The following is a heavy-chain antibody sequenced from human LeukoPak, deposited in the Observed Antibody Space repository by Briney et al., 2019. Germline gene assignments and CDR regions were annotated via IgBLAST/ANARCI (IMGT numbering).Heavy chain of an antibody. CDR1: GFIFDDYA. J-gene: IGHJ4*02. V-gene: IGHV3-9*01. CDR3: GRDLAIDY. CDR2: ISWNSGTI. Sequence: GGSLRLSCAASGFIFDDYAMHWVRQAPGKGLEWVSGISWNSGTIGYADSVKGRFTVSRDNAKNTLYLQMNSLRADDTAVYYCGRDLAIDYWGQGTLVTVSS.